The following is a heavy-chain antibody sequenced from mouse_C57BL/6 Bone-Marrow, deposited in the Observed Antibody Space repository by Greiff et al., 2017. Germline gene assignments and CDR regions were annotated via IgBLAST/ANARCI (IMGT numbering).Heavy chain of an antibody. CDR2: IDPENGDT. V-gene: IGHV14-4*01. J-gene: IGHJ1*03. CDR3: TLYLYFDV. CDR1: GFNIKDDY. Sequence: EVKLVESGAELVRPGASVKLSCTASGFNIKDDYMHWVKQRPEQGLEWIGWIDPENGDTEYASKFQGKATITADTSSNTAYLQLSSMTSEDTAVYYCTLYLYFDVWGTGTTVTVSS. D-gene: IGHD5-1-1*01.